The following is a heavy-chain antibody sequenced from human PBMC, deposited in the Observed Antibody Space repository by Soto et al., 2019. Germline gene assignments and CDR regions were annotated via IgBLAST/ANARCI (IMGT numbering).Heavy chain of an antibody. CDR1: GGSVSSRNW. V-gene: IGHV4-4*02. Sequence: QVQLQESGPGLVKPSETLSLTCAVSGGSVSSRNWWSWVRQPPGKGLEWNGQVYQSGTAYYNPSLDSRVTMSVDKSKNQVSLLVTSVTAADTAVYYCARHGGAYFDYWGQGILVTVPS. D-gene: IGHD2-21*01. CDR3: ARHGGAYFDY. J-gene: IGHJ4*02. CDR2: VYQSGTA.